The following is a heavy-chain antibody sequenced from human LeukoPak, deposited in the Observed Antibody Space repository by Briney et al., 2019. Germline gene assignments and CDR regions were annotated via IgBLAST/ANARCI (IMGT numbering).Heavy chain of an antibody. D-gene: IGHD3-10*01. J-gene: IGHJ4*02. CDR1: GYTFTSYD. V-gene: IGHV1-8*01. CDR2: MNPNSGNT. CDR3: ARERGSGSYVY. Sequence: ASVKVSCKASGYTFTSYDINWVRQATGQGLEWMGWMNPNSGNTGYAQKFQGRVTITADESTSTAYMELSSLRSEDTAVYYCARERGSGSYVYWGQGTLVTVSS.